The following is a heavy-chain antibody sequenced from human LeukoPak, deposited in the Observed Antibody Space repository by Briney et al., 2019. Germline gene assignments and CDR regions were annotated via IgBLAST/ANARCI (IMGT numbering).Heavy chain of an antibody. V-gene: IGHV4-61*02. CDR2: MYIGGRT. D-gene: IGHD3-22*01. CDR3: ARDPVLGYYDSSTDFDY. J-gene: IGHJ4*02. CDR1: GTSIRSGSYY. Sequence: SQTLSLTCTVTGTSIRSGSYYWNWIRQAAGKGLEWIGRMYIGGRTTYNPSLKSRVTISLDTSKNQFSLKLSSVTAADTAVYYCARDPVLGYYDSSTDFDYWGQGTLVTVSS.